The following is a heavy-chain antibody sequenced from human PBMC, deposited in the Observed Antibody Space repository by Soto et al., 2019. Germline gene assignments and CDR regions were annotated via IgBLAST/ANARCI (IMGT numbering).Heavy chain of an antibody. CDR2: INPSGGST. J-gene: IGHJ6*02. D-gene: IGHD6-19*01. CDR3: ASIVAVAGEGPLWYYGMDV. CDR1: GYTFTSYY. V-gene: IGHV1-46*01. Sequence: ASVKVSCKASGYTFTSYYMHWVRQAPGQGLEWMGIINPSGGSTSYAQKFQGRVTMTRDTSTSTVYMELSSLRSEDTAVYYCASIVAVAGEGPLWYYGMDVWGQGTTVTAP.